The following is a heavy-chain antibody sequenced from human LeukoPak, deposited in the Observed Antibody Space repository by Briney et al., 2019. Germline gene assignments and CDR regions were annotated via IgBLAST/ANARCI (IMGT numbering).Heavy chain of an antibody. Sequence: PGGSLSLFCAASGFTYSSYAMSWVRQAPGKALEWVSAISGSGGSTYYADSVKGRFTISRDNSKYTQYLQMNSLRAEDTAVYYCAKDSSQWIQWVPFDYWGQGTLVTVSS. CDR1: GFTYSSYA. CDR2: ISGSGGST. J-gene: IGHJ4*02. CDR3: AKDSSQWIQWVPFDY. V-gene: IGHV3-23*01. D-gene: IGHD5-12*01.